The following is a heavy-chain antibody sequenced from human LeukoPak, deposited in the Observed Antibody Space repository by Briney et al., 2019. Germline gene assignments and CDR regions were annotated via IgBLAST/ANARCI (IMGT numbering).Heavy chain of an antibody. CDR1: GGSISSYY. CDR2: IYYSGGT. CDR3: ARDRGAAAGYAFDI. J-gene: IGHJ3*02. D-gene: IGHD6-13*01. Sequence: PSETLSLTCTVSGGSISSYYWSWIRQPPGKGLEWIGYIYYSGGTNYNPSLKSRVTISVDTSKNQFSLKLSSVTAADTAVYYCARDRGAAAGYAFDIWGQGTMVTVSS. V-gene: IGHV4-59*12.